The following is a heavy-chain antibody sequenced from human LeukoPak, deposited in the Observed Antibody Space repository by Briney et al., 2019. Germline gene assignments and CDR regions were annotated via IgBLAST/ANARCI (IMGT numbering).Heavy chain of an antibody. V-gene: IGHV4-39*07. Sequence: SETLSLTCTVSGGSISSSSYYWGWIRQPPGKGLEWIGYIYHSGSTYYNPSLKSRVTISVDTSKNQFSLKLSSVTAADTAVYYCARAGNYYDSSGYLFDYWGQGTLVTVSS. CDR1: GGSISSSSYY. J-gene: IGHJ4*02. CDR2: IYHSGST. CDR3: ARAGNYYDSSGYLFDY. D-gene: IGHD3-22*01.